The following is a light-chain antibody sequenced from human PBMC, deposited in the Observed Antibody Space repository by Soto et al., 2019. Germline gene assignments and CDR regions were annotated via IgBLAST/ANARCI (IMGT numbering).Light chain of an antibody. J-gene: IGKJ4*01. CDR1: QSVSSN. V-gene: IGKV3-15*01. Sequence: ERVMTQSPATLSVSPGERATLSCRASQSVSSNLAWYQQKPGQAPRLLIYGASTRATGIPARFSGSGSGTDFILTISSLQSEDFAVYYCQQYNNWPPLFGGGTKVEIK. CDR3: QQYNNWPPL. CDR2: GAS.